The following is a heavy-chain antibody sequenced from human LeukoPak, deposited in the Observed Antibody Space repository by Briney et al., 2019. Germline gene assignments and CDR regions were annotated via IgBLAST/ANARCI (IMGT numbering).Heavy chain of an antibody. J-gene: IGHJ4*02. D-gene: IGHD2-15*01. CDR1: GYTFTTYG. Sequence: ASVNVPHKASGYTFTTYGISWVRPDPGQGLEWMGWISAYIGNTNYAQKLQGRVTTTSDTSTKTAYMELRSLRSNDTAVYYCVSGYCTAGTCYGLLDFSGRRTMFTASS. CDR3: VSGYCTAGTCYGLLDF. CDR2: ISAYIGNT. V-gene: IGHV1-18*01.